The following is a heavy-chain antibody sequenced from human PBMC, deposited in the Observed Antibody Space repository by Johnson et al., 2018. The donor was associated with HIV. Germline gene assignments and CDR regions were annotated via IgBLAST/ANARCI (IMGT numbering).Heavy chain of an antibody. D-gene: IGHD6-19*01. Sequence: QVQLVESGGGVVQPGRSLRVFCAASGFTFSSYAMHWVRQAPGKGLEWVAVISYDGSNKHFADSVKGRFTISRDNSKNTLYLQMNSLRAEDTAVYYCARDGWGSRGWDDAFDIWGQGTMVTVSS. V-gene: IGHV3-30*04. CDR3: ARDGWGSRGWDDAFDI. J-gene: IGHJ3*02. CDR1: GFTFSSYA. CDR2: ISYDGSNK.